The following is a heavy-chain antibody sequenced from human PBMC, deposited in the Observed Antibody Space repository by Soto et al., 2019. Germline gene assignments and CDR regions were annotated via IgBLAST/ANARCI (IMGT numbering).Heavy chain of an antibody. CDR1: GFTFSSYG. CDR3: AKDNPHSVLGYFQH. D-gene: IGHD2-21*01. CDR2: ISYDGSNK. J-gene: IGHJ1*01. V-gene: IGHV3-30*18. Sequence: GGSLRLSCAASGFTFSSYGMHWVRQAPGKGLEWVAVISYDGSNKYYADSVKGRFTISRDNSKNTLYLQMNSLRAEDTAVYYCAKDNPHSVLGYFQHWGQGTLVTVSS.